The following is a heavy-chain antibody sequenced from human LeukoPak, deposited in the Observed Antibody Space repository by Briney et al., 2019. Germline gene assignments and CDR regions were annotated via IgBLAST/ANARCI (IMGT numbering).Heavy chain of an antibody. V-gene: IGHV1-69*04. CDR1: GGTFSSYA. Sequence: SVKVSCKASGGTFSSYAIGWVRQAPGQGLEWMGRIVPILGIANYAQKFQGRVTITADKSTSTAYMELSSLRSEDTAVYYCARGAATVNYYYYYGMDVWGQGTTVTVSS. J-gene: IGHJ6*02. D-gene: IGHD2-15*01. CDR2: IVPILGIA. CDR3: ARGAATVNYYYYYGMDV.